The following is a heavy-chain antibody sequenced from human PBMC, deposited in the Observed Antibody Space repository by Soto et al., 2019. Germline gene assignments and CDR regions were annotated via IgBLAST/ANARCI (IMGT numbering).Heavy chain of an antibody. CDR1: GGSISSYY. Sequence: QVQLQESGPGLVKPSETLSLTCTVSGGSISSYYWSWIRQPPGKGLEWVGYMYYSGSTNYDPSLKSRVAISGDTSKNQFSLKLNSVTAADTAVYYCARGMGPFDYWGQGTLVTVSS. V-gene: IGHV4-59*01. D-gene: IGHD2-8*01. CDR2: MYYSGST. J-gene: IGHJ4*02. CDR3: ARGMGPFDY.